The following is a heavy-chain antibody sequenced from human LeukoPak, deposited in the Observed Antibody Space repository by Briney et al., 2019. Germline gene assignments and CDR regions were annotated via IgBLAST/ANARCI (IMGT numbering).Heavy chain of an antibody. CDR3: ARHDDNGWYFFDI. V-gene: IGHV4-59*08. CDR1: GGSIGTDH. J-gene: IGHJ4*02. CDR2: IFDGGSP. Sequence: SETLSLTCTVSGGSIGTDHWSWVRQPPGKGLEWIGYIFDGGSPSYRPALKSRVTISLDTSKNHVSLRLQSATAADTAIYYCARHDDNGWYFFDIWGQGTLVTVSS. D-gene: IGHD6-19*01.